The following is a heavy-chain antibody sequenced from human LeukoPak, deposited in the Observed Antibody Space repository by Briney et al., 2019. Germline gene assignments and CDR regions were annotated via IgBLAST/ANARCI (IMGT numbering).Heavy chain of an antibody. V-gene: IGHV3-7*01. D-gene: IGHD3-16*01. CDR3: ARVMSASVWRSYGSYYYYYYMDI. CDR2: IKQDGSEK. Sequence: GGSLRLSCAASGFTFSSYWMSWVRQAPGKGLEWVANIKQDGSEKYSVDSVKGRFTISRDNAKNSLYMQMNSLRAEDTAVYYCARVMSASVWRSYGSYYYYYYMDIWGKGTPVTVSS. CDR1: GFTFSSYW. J-gene: IGHJ6*03.